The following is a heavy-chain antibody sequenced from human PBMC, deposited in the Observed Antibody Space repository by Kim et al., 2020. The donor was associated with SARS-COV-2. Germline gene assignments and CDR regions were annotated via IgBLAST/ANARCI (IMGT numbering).Heavy chain of an antibody. CDR3: ARDRGKIAVAGENYYYYYGMDV. CDR1: GFTFSDDY. D-gene: IGHD6-19*01. Sequence: GGSLRLSCAASGFTFSDDYMSWIRQAPGKGLEWVSYISSSGSTIYYADSVKGRFTISRDNAKNSLYLQMNSLRAEDTAVYYCARDRGKIAVAGENYYYYYGMDVWGQGTTVTVSS. CDR2: ISSSGSTI. J-gene: IGHJ6*02. V-gene: IGHV3-11*04.